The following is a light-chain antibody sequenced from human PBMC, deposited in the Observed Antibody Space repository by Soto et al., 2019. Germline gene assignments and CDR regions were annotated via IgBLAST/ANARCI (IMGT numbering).Light chain of an antibody. CDR2: SNN. J-gene: IGLJ2*01. CDR1: SSNIGSKT. Sequence: QSVLTQPPSTSGPPGQRATISCSGSSSNIGSKTVNWYQQLPGTAPKLLIYSNNQRPSGVPDRFSGSKSGTSASLAISGLQSEDEADYYCAAWDDSLNGVVFGGGTKLTVL. V-gene: IGLV1-44*01. CDR3: AAWDDSLNGVV.